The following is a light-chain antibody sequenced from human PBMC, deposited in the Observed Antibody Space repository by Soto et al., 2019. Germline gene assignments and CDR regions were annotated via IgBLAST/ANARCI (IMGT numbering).Light chain of an antibody. CDR1: QDIRNH. CDR2: DAS. J-gene: IGKJ5*01. V-gene: IGKV1-33*01. CDR3: QQYDNLPIT. Sequence: DIQMTQSPSSLSASVGDRVTITCQASQDIRNHLNWYQQKPGKAPKVLIYDASSLETGVPSRFSGSGSGTDSTFTISSLQPEDIDTYYCQQYDNLPITFGQGTRLEIK.